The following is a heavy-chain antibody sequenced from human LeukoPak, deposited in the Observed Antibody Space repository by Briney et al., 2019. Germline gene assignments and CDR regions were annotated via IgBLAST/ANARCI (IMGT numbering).Heavy chain of an antibody. J-gene: IGHJ4*02. CDR3: AKVGFSEMEWLLYSDH. CDR1: GFTLSSYG. CDR2: ISGSSGHT. Sequence: TGGSLRLSCAASGFTLSSYGMHWVRQAPGKGLEWVSAISGSSGHTYYADSVKGRFTISRDNSKNTLYLQMNSLRAEDTAVYYCAKVGFSEMEWLLYSDHWGQGTLVTVFS. V-gene: IGHV3-23*01. D-gene: IGHD3-3*01.